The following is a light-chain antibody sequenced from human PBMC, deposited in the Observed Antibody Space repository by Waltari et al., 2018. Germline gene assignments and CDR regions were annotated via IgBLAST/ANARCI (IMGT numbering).Light chain of an antibody. CDR3: QQYSNWPRT. CDR2: GAS. Sequence: EIVMTQSPATLSVSPGERATLSCRASQSVSSNLAWYQQKPGQAPRLLIYGASTRATGIPARFSGIGSGTEFTLTISSLQSEDFAVYYCQQYSNWPRTFGQGTKVEIK. V-gene: IGKV3-15*01. J-gene: IGKJ1*01. CDR1: QSVSSN.